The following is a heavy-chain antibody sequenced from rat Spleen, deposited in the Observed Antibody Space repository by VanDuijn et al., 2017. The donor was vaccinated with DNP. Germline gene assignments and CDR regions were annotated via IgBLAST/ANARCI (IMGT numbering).Heavy chain of an antibody. J-gene: IGHJ3*01. Sequence: EVQLVESGGDLVQPGRSLKLSCAVSGITFSNYGMHWIRQAPTKGLDWVASISPSGGSTYFRDSVKGRVTISRDNAKNTLYLQMDCLRSEDTATYYCASRPPPTRVPRWFAYWGQGTLVTVSS. V-gene: IGHV5-19*01. CDR2: ISPSGGST. D-gene: IGHD1-4*01. CDR3: ASRPPPTRVPRWFAY. CDR1: GITFSNYG.